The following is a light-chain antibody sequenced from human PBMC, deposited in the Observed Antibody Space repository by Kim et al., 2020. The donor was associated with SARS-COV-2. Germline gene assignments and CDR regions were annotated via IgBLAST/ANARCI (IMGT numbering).Light chain of an antibody. CDR1: QGISSW. CDR3: QQANSFPWT. Sequence: ASVGDRVAITCRASQGISSWLAWYQRKPGKAPNLLIYGASGLQSGVPSRFSGSGSGTDFTLTISSLQPEDFATYYCQQANSFPWTFGQGTKVDIK. J-gene: IGKJ1*01. CDR2: GAS. V-gene: IGKV1-12*01.